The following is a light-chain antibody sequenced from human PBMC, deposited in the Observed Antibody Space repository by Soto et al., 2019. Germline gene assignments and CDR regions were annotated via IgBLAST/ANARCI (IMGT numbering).Light chain of an antibody. Sequence: QSALTQPASVSGSPGQSSTISCTGTSGDVGGYIYVSWYQQQPRKAPQLMIYEVSYRPSGVSNRFSGSQSGNTASLTISGPHAEDEADYYCSSYPSGTTPLVFRTGTKVTVL. J-gene: IGLJ1*01. CDR3: SSYPSGTTPLV. CDR2: EVS. V-gene: IGLV2-14*01. CDR1: SGDVGGYIY.